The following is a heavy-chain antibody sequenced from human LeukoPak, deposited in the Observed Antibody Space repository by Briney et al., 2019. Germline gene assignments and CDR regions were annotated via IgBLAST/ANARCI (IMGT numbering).Heavy chain of an antibody. J-gene: IGHJ5*02. CDR2: IYTSGST. Sequence: SETLSLTCTVSAYSINSAYYWSWIRQPAGKGLEWIGRIYTSGSTNYNPSLKSRVTMSVDTSKNQFSLKLSSVTAADTAVYYCAREGNWFDPWGQGTLVTVSS. CDR1: AYSINSAYY. V-gene: IGHV4-4*07. CDR3: AREGNWFDP.